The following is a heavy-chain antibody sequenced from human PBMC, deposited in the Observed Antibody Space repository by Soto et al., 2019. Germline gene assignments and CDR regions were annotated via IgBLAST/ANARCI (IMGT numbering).Heavy chain of an antibody. J-gene: IGHJ4*02. D-gene: IGHD2-15*01. CDR1: GFTFSSYG. Sequence: QVQLVESGGGVVQPGRSLRLSCAASGFTFSSYGMHWVRQAPGKGLEWVAVISYDGSNKYYADSVKGRFTISRDNSKNTLYLQMNSLRAEDTAVYYCAKEGRRYCSGGSCYSDSWGQGTLVTVSS. V-gene: IGHV3-30*18. CDR3: AKEGRRYCSGGSCYSDS. CDR2: ISYDGSNK.